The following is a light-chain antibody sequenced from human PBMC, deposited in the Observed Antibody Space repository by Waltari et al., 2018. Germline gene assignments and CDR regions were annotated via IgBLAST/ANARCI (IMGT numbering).Light chain of an antibody. CDR3: QQYTNWPPCA. CDR1: QSISSD. J-gene: IGKJ2*02. V-gene: IGKV3-15*01. CDR2: GAS. Sequence: EIVMTQSPATLSVSPGERATLSCRASQSISSDLAWYQQRPGQAPRLLIYGASTRATGIPARFSGSGSGTEFPLTINSMQSEDVAVYYCQQYTNWPPCAFGQGTKLQIK.